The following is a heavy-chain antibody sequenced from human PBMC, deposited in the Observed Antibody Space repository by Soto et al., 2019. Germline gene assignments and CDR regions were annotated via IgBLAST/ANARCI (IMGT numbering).Heavy chain of an antibody. CDR2: ISAYNGNT. Sequence: ASVKVSCKASGYTFTSYGISWVRQAPGQGLEWMGWISAYNGNTNYAQKLQGRVTMTTDTSTSTAYMELRSLRSDDTAVYYCAREMVRGVIIGWFGPWGQGTLVTVSS. V-gene: IGHV1-18*01. CDR3: AREMVRGVIIGWFGP. D-gene: IGHD3-10*01. J-gene: IGHJ5*02. CDR1: GYTFTSYG.